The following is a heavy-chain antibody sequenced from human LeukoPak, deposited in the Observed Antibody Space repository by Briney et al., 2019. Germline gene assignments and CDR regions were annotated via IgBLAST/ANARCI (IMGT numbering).Heavy chain of an antibody. D-gene: IGHD3-10*01. Sequence: GGSLRLSCAASGFTFSSYDMHWVRQATGKGLEWVSSIHTAGDTYYPPSVKGRFTISRENAESSFYLQMNSLRAGDTAVYYCARGLQGASGIGGARQALDVWDPGTMVTVSS. CDR1: GFTFSSYD. V-gene: IGHV3-13*04. CDR2: IHTAGDT. J-gene: IGHJ3*01. CDR3: ARGLQGASGIGGARQALDV.